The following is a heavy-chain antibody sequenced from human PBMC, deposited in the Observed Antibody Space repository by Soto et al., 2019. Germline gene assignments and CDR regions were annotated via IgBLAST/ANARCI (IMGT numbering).Heavy chain of an antibody. Sequence: SETMSLTYTVAGGSISSSSYYWGWIRQPPGKGLEWIGSIYYSGSTYYNPSLKSRVTISVDTSKNQFSLKLSSVTAADTAVYYCARHYPRYTAPFDYWGRAILVTVSS. CDR1: GGSISSSSYY. D-gene: IGHD3-16*02. CDR3: ARHYPRYTAPFDY. CDR2: IYYSGST. J-gene: IGHJ4*02. V-gene: IGHV4-39*01.